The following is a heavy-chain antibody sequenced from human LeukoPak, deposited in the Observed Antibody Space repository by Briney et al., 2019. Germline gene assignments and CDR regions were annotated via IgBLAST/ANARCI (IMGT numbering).Heavy chain of an antibody. CDR1: GFTFSSYA. D-gene: IGHD3-3*01. CDR2: ISYDGGNK. CDR3: ARWEWPMGDYYYYYGMDV. V-gene: IGHV3-30-3*01. Sequence: GGSLRLSCAASGFTFSSYAMHWVRQGPGKGLEWVAVISYDGGNKYYADSVKGRFTISRDNSKNTLYLQMNSLRAEDTAVYYCARWEWPMGDYYYYYGMDVWGQGTTVTVSS. J-gene: IGHJ6*02.